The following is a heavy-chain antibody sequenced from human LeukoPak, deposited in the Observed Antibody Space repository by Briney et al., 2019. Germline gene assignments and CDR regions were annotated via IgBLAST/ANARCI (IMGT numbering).Heavy chain of an antibody. V-gene: IGHV3-30*02. CDR3: AKEYRYSSSWYGDFDY. D-gene: IGHD6-13*01. J-gene: IGHJ4*02. Sequence: GGSLRLSXAASGFTFSSYGMHWVRQAPGKGLEWVAFIRYDGSNKYYADSVKGRFTISRDNSKNTLYLQMNSLRAEDTAVYYCAKEYRYSSSWYGDFDYWGQGTLVTVSS. CDR1: GFTFSSYG. CDR2: IRYDGSNK.